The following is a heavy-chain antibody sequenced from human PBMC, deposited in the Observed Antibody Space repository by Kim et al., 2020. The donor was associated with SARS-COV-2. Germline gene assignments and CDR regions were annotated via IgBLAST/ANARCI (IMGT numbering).Heavy chain of an antibody. Sequence: YYGDSVKCRFTISIDNAKDSLYRQMTSLRAEDTALYYCARDYESTAYLAYWGQGTLVTVSS. D-gene: IGHD3-22*01. J-gene: IGHJ4*02. V-gene: IGHV3-21*01. CDR3: ARDYESTAYLAY.